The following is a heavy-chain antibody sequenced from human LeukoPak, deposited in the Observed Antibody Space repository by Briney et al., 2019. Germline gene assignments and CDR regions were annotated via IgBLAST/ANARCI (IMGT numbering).Heavy chain of an antibody. Sequence: SETLSLTCTVSGGSINSYYWSWIRQPAGKGLEWIGRIYTSGSTNYNPSLKSRVTMSVDTSKNQFSLKLSSVTAADTAVYYCASEVVVPAAQGVGFDYWGQGTLVTVSS. D-gene: IGHD2-2*01. CDR1: GGSINSYY. CDR3: ASEVVVPAAQGVGFDY. V-gene: IGHV4-4*07. J-gene: IGHJ4*02. CDR2: IYTSGST.